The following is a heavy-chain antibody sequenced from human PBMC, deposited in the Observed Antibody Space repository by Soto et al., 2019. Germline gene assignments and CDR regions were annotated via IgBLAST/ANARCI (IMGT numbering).Heavy chain of an antibody. J-gene: IGHJ5*02. Sequence: EVQLLESGGGLVQPGGSLRLSCAASGFPFSSRAMSWVRQAPGKGLEWVSAISGSGTITYYADSVKGRFTLSRDTSNNTLYLQMNSLRADDTAGYYCAEWARYCSDSVSRAWGQGTLVTVSS. D-gene: IGHD2-15*01. CDR3: AEWARYCSDSVSRA. V-gene: IGHV3-23*01. CDR1: GFPFSSRA. CDR2: ISGSGTIT.